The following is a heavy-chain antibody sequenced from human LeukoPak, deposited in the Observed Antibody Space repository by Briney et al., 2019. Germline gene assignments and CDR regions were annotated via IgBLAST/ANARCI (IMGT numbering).Heavy chain of an antibody. CDR2: ISSSGSII. CDR3: ARDVDYSSCVY. Sequence: GGSLRLSCAASGFTFSSYNINWVRQAPGKGLEWVSYISSSGSIIYYADSVKGRFTISRDNAKKSLYLQMNSLRAEDTAVYYCARDVDYSSCVYWGQGTLVTVSS. J-gene: IGHJ4*02. D-gene: IGHD6-19*01. CDR1: GFTFSSYN. V-gene: IGHV3-48*01.